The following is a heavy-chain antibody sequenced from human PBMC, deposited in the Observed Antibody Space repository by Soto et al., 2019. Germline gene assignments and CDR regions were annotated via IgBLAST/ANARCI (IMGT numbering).Heavy chain of an antibody. CDR2: IIRIFGTP. CDR3: ARQGSNEYDYYGMDV. V-gene: IGHV1-69*12. D-gene: IGHD3-10*01. CDR1: GGTFSSYA. J-gene: IGHJ6*02. Sequence: QVQLVQSGAEVKKPGSSVKVSCKASGGTFSSYAINWVRQAPGQGLEWMGGIIRIFGTPDYAQRFQGRVTITADESTSTAYMALSSLRSEDTAVYYGARQGSNEYDYYGMDVWGQGTTVTVSS.